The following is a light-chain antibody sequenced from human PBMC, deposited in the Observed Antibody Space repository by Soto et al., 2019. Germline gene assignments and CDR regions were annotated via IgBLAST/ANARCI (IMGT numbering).Light chain of an antibody. CDR2: EVS. CDR1: SSDIGGFNY. V-gene: IGLV2-14*01. CDR3: SSYTINSTIAV. Sequence: QSALTQPHSVSGAPGQSITISCTGTSSDIGGFNYVSWYQQNPGKAPKLMIYEVSKRPSGVSNRFSGSKSGNTASLTISGLQAEDDADYYCSSYTINSTIAVFGTRTKLTVL. J-gene: IGLJ1*01.